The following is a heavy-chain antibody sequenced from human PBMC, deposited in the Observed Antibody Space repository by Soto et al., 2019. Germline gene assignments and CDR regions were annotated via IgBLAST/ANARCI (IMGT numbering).Heavy chain of an antibody. J-gene: IGHJ6*02. V-gene: IGHV3-15*07. CDR2: IKSKTDGGTT. CDR1: GFTFSNAW. D-gene: IGHD6-6*01. CDR3: TTDPLYQIAARTYYYYGMDV. Sequence: EVQLVESGGGLVKPGGSLRLSCAASGFTFSNAWMNWVRQAPGKGLEWVGRIKSKTDGGTTDYAAPVKGRFTISRDDSKNTLYLQMNSLKTEDTAVYYCTTDPLYQIAARTYYYYGMDVWGQGTTVTVSS.